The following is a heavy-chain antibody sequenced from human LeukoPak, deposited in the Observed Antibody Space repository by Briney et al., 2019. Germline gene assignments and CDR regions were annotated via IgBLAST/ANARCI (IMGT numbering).Heavy chain of an antibody. CDR2: IHGST. CDR1: GGSISTYY. J-gene: IGHJ4*02. CDR3: ARAEADRTFDY. V-gene: IGHV4-59*01. D-gene: IGHD1-7*01. Sequence: SETLSLTCTVSGGSISTYYWSWMRQPPGRGLEWIGYIHGSTNYNPSLRSRVTISVAMSKNQFSLKLTSVTAADTAVYYCARAEADRTFDYWGQGTLVIVSS.